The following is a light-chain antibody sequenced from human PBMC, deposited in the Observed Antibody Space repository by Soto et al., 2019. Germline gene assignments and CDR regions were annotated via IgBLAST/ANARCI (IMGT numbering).Light chain of an antibody. CDR1: SSNIGAGYD. J-gene: IGLJ1*01. CDR2: GNS. CDR3: QSYDSSLNYV. Sequence: SVLTQPPSVYGAPGQRVTISCNGSSSNIGAGYDVHWYQQLPGTAPKLLIYGNSNRPSGVPDRFSGSKSGTSASLAITGLQAEDEADYYCQSYDSSLNYVFGTGTKVTVL. V-gene: IGLV1-40*01.